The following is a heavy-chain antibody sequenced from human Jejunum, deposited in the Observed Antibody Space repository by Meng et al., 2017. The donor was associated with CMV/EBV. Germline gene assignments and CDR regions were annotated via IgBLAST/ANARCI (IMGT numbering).Heavy chain of an antibody. D-gene: IGHD3-9*01. V-gene: IGHV3-15*01. CDR1: TW. J-gene: IGHJ3*02. CDR2: IKSRTESAVT. Sequence: TWLNWVRQAPGEGLNWVGRIKSRTESAVTDYAAPVKGRFTISRDNAKKSVYLQMNGLKIEDTGVYYCVKFYDILTDVTAGGTFDIWGQGTTGTVSS. CDR3: VKFYDILTDVTAGGTFDI.